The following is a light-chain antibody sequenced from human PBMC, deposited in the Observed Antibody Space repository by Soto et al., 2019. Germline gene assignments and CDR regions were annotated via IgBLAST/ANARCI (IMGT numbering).Light chain of an antibody. J-gene: IGLJ2*01. V-gene: IGLV1-36*01. CDR3: AAWDDSLNGVV. Sequence: QYVLTQPPSVSEAPRQRVTISCSGSNSNIGNNAVNWYQQLPGKAPKLLIYYDDVLPSGVSDRFSGSKSGTSASLAISGLQSEDEADYYCAAWDDSLNGVVFGGGTKLTVL. CDR2: YDD. CDR1: NSNIGNNA.